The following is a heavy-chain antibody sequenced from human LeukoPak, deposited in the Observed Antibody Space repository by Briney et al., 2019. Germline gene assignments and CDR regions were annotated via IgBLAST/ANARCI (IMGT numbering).Heavy chain of an antibody. Sequence: SETLSLTCTVSGGSVSSGSYYWRWIRQPPGKGLEWIGYIYYSGSTNYNPSLKSRVTISVDTSKNQFSLKLSSVTAAATAVYYCARAPTITIFGVVIKQAWFDPWGQGTLVTVSS. CDR3: ARAPTITIFGVVIKQAWFDP. CDR2: IYYSGST. D-gene: IGHD3-3*01. CDR1: GGSVSSGSYY. V-gene: IGHV4-61*01. J-gene: IGHJ5*02.